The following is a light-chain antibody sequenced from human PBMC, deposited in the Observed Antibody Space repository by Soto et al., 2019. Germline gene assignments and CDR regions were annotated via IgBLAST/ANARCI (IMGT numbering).Light chain of an antibody. CDR1: QSVSSY. V-gene: IGKV3-11*01. Sequence: EMVLTQSPSTLSLSAGERATLSCRASQSVSSYLAWYQQKPGQTPRLLIYYASNRLTDIPARFSGSGSGTDFTLTISRLETEDFAVYYCQQYSNAPETFGQGTMVEIK. J-gene: IGKJ1*01. CDR3: QQYSNAPET. CDR2: YAS.